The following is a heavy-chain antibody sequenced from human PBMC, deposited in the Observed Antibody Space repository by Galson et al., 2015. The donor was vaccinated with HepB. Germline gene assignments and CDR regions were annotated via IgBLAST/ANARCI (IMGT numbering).Heavy chain of an antibody. CDR1: GFTFSSYA. V-gene: IGHV3-30*04. Sequence: SLRLSCAASGFTFSSYAMHWVRQAPGKGLEWVAVISYDGSNKYYADSVKGRFTISRDNSKNTLYLQMNSLRAEDTAVYYCARVPWELPPDYWGQGTLVTVSS. CDR2: ISYDGSNK. D-gene: IGHD1-26*01. J-gene: IGHJ4*02. CDR3: ARVPWELPPDY.